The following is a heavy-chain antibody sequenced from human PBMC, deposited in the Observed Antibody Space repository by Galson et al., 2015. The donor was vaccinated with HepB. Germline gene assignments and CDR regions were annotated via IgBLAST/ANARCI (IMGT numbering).Heavy chain of an antibody. CDR1: GGTFSGYA. Sequence: SVKVSCKASGGTFSGYAISWVRQAPGQGLEWMGEIIPIFGTANYAQKFQGRVTITADESTSTAYMELSSLRSEDTAVYYCAREGATSAFDIWGQGTMVTVSS. CDR3: AREGATSAFDI. J-gene: IGHJ3*02. V-gene: IGHV1-69*13. CDR2: IIPIFGTA. D-gene: IGHD1-26*01.